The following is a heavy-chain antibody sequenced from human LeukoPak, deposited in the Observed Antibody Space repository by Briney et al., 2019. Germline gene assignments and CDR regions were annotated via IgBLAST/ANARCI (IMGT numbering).Heavy chain of an antibody. V-gene: IGHV3-48*04. D-gene: IGHD3-9*01. CDR1: GFTFSVYS. CDR3: ARDFEVPSAAPDYYYYYYMDV. J-gene: IGHJ6*03. Sequence: GRSLRLSCAASGFTFSVYSMKWVRQAPGNGLEWISHISSGSSTIYDADSVKGRFTISRDNVENSLYLQMNSLRVEDTAVYYCARDFEVPSAAPDYYYYYYMDVWGKGTTVTVSS. CDR2: ISSGSSTI.